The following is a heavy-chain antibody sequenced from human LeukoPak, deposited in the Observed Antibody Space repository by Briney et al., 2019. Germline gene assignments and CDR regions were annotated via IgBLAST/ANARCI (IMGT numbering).Heavy chain of an antibody. Sequence: GGSLRLSCAVSGFTFSSYAMSWVRQAPGKGLEWVSTISNSDGTTYYADSVKGRFTISRDNAKTSLYLQMNGLGAEERAVYYCAKAGRGGAITMVRGVKGDYYYMDVWGKGTTVTISS. CDR2: ISNSDGTT. D-gene: IGHD3-10*01. CDR1: GFTFSSYA. CDR3: AKAGRGGAITMVRGVKGDYYYMDV. V-gene: IGHV3-23*01. J-gene: IGHJ6*03.